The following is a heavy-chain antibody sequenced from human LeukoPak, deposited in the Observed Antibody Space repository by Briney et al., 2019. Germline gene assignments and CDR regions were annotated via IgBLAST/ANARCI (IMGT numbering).Heavy chain of an antibody. CDR1: GGTFSSYA. D-gene: IGHD3-3*01. V-gene: IGHV1-69*05. Sequence: SVKVSCKASGGTFSSYAISWVRQAPGQGLEWMGGIIPIFGTANYAQKFQGRVTITTDESTSTAYMELSSLRSEDTAVYYCASFSPPREDAFDIWGQGTMVTVSS. CDR2: IIPIFGTA. J-gene: IGHJ3*02. CDR3: ASFSPPREDAFDI.